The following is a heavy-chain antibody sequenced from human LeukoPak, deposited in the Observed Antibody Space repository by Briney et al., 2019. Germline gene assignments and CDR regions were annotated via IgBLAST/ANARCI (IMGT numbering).Heavy chain of an antibody. D-gene: IGHD3-10*01. J-gene: IGHJ4*02. CDR2: IYYSGTT. CDR1: GDSISSSSYF. V-gene: IGHV4-39*07. CDR3: ARGHPTYYYGSGSYYSQPTLDY. Sequence: SETLSLTCTVSGDSISSSSYFWGWIRQPPGKGLEWIGSIYYSGTTYSNPSLNSRVTISVDTSKNQFSLKLSSVTAADTAVYYCARGHPTYYYGSGSYYSQPTLDYWGQGTLVTVSS.